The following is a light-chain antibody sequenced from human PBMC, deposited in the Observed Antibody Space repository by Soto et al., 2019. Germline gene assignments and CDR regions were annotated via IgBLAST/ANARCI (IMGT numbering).Light chain of an antibody. CDR3: QESYTTASFT. CDR1: QSISRN. V-gene: IGKV1-39*01. J-gene: IGKJ5*01. CDR2: AAS. Sequence: DIQMTQSPSSLSASVGDRVTITCRASQSISRNLNWYQHKPGKAPKLLIYAASSLQNGVPSRFSGGGSGTEFTQSISSLQPEDFGTYYCQESYTTASFTFGQGTRLEIK.